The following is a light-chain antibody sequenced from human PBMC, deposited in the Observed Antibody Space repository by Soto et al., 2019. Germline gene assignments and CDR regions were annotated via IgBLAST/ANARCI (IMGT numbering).Light chain of an antibody. J-gene: IGKJ5*01. CDR3: QQSYSTPIS. V-gene: IGKV1-39*01. CDR1: QSISSY. CDR2: TAS. Sequence: DIQITQSPSSLSASVGDRVTITCRASQSISSYLNWYQQKPGKAPNLLMYTASNLQSGVPSRFSGSGSGTDFTLTISSLQPEDFATYYCQQSYSTPISFGQGTRLEIK.